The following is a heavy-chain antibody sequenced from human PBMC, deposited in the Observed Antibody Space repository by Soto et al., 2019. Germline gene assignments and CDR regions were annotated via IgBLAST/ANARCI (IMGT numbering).Heavy chain of an antibody. CDR1: GFTFSSYA. CDR2: ISYDGSNK. J-gene: IGHJ6*02. D-gene: IGHD3-9*01. V-gene: IGHV3-30-3*01. Sequence: QVQLVESGGGVVQPGRSLRLSCAASGFTFSSYAMHWVRQAPGKGLEWVAVISYDGSNKYYADSVKGRFTISRDNSKNXLYRQMNSLRAEDTAVYYCAREEGLSLTGYLGMDVWGQGTTVTVSS. CDR3: AREEGLSLTGYLGMDV.